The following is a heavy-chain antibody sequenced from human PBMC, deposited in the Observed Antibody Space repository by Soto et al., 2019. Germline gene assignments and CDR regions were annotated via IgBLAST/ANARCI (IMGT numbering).Heavy chain of an antibody. CDR1: GFTFSSYG. Sequence: GGSLRLSCAASGFTFSSYGMHWVRQAPGKGLEWVAVIWYDGSNKYYADSVKGRFTISRDNSKNTLYLQMNSLRAEDTAVYYCSGWGSGTYPTDYYYYGMDVWGQGTTVTVSS. J-gene: IGHJ6*02. CDR3: SGWGSGTYPTDYYYYGMDV. V-gene: IGHV3-33*01. CDR2: IWYDGSNK. D-gene: IGHD3-10*01.